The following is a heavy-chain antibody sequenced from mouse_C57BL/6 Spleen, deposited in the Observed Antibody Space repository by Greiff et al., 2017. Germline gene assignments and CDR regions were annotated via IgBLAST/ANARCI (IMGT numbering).Heavy chain of an antibody. CDR3: ANDYDGGRFAY. V-gene: IGHV1-4*01. J-gene: IGHJ3*01. CDR1: GYTFTSYT. CDR2: INPSSGYT. D-gene: IGHD2-4*01. Sequence: VQLQQSGAELARPGASVKMSCKASGYTFTSYTMHWVKQRPGQGLEWIGYINPSSGYTKYNQKFKDKATLTADKSSSTAYMQLSSLTSEDSAVYYCANDYDGGRFAYWGQGTLVTVSA.